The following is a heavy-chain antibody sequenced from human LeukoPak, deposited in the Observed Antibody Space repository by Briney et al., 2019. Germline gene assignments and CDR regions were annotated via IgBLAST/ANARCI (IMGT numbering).Heavy chain of an antibody. D-gene: IGHD4-17*01. CDR3: ARLSVTTYSDY. Sequence: PSETLSLTCTVSGGSISSSSYYWGWIRQPPGKGLEWIGSIYYSGSTYYNPSLKSRVTISVDTSKNQFSLKLSSVTAADTAVYYCARLSVTTYSDYWGQGTLVTVSS. CDR1: GGSISSSSYY. CDR2: IYYSGST. J-gene: IGHJ4*02. V-gene: IGHV4-39*07.